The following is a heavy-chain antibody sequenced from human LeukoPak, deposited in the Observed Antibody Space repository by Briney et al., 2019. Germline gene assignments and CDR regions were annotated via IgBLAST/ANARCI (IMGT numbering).Heavy chain of an antibody. CDR1: GFTFSSYS. Sequence: PGGSLRLSCAASGFTFSSYSMNWVRQAPGKGLEWVSSISSSSSYIYYADSVKGRFTISRDNAKNSLYLQMNSLRAEDTAVYYCARGLGYCSGGSCYVERGGFDPWGQGTLATVSS. CDR3: ARGLGYCSGGSCYVERGGFDP. D-gene: IGHD2-15*01. V-gene: IGHV3-21*01. J-gene: IGHJ5*02. CDR2: ISSSSSYI.